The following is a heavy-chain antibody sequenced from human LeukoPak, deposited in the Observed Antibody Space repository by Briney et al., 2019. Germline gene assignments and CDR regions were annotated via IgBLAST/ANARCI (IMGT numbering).Heavy chain of an antibody. CDR3: AREVRYPLGWYFDY. D-gene: IGHD3-10*01. Sequence: AGGSLRLSCAASGFTFSSYGMSWVRQAPGKGLEGVANIKQDGSEKYYVDSVKGRFTISRDNAKNSLYLQMNSLRAEDTAVYYCAREVRYPLGWYFDYWGQGTLVTVSS. CDR1: GFTFSSYG. CDR2: IKQDGSEK. V-gene: IGHV3-7*01. J-gene: IGHJ4*02.